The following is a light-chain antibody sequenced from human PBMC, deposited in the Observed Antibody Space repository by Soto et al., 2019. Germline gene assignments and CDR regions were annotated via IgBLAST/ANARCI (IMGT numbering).Light chain of an antibody. J-gene: IGKJ1*01. CDR3: QQYNNYPRT. V-gene: IGKV1-5*01. CDR1: ESISGW. Sequence: DIEMTQSPSTLSASIGDGVTITCWASESISGWLAWYQQQPGKAPKLLIYDASNLESGVPSRFSGSGSGTEFTLAISSLQPDDFATYYCQQYNNYPRTFGQGTKVEI. CDR2: DAS.